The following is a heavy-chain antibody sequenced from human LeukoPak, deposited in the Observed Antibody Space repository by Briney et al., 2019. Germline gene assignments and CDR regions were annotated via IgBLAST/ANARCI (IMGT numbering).Heavy chain of an antibody. Sequence: PWETLSLTCTVSGGSFSINYWSWIRQPPGKGLEWIGYIHYSGSTTYNPSLKRRVSISLDTSENQFSLKLRSVTAADTAIYYCARADSGWYALFDSWGQGTLVTVSS. CDR1: GGSFSINY. V-gene: IGHV4-59*01. J-gene: IGHJ4*02. D-gene: IGHD6-19*01. CDR3: ARADSGWYALFDS. CDR2: IHYSGST.